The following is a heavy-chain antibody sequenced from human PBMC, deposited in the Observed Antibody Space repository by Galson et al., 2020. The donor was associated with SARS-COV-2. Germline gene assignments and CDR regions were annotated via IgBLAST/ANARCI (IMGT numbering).Heavy chain of an antibody. CDR3: ARERLAGDAFDI. V-gene: IGHV3-7*01. J-gene: IGHJ3*02. CDR1: GFSFGSYW. CDR2: IDQNGSEK. D-gene: IGHD6-19*01. Sequence: GESLKISCAASGFSFGSYWMSWVRQAPGKGLEWVANIDQNGSEKYYVDSVKGRFTISRDNSKNTLYLQMNSLRAEDTAVYYCARERLAGDAFDIWGQGTMVTVSS.